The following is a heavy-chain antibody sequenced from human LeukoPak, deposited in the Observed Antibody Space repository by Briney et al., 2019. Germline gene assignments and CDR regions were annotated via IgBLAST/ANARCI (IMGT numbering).Heavy chain of an antibody. CDR2: IYYSGST. CDR1: GGSISSYY. V-gene: IGHV4-59*01. Sequence: SETLSLTCTVSGGSISSYYWSWIRQPPGKGLEWIGYIYYSGSTNYNPSLKSRVTISVDTSKNQFSLKLSSVTAADTAVYYCARVPALDAYYYMDVWGKGTTVTVSS. J-gene: IGHJ6*03. CDR3: ARVPALDAYYYMDV. D-gene: IGHD2-2*01.